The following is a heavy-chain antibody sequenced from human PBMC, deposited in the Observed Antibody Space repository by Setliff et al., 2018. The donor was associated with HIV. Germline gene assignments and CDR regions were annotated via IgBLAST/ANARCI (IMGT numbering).Heavy chain of an antibody. CDR3: ARGAELLWFGELHNIPYFDY. V-gene: IGHV4-59*01. J-gene: IGHJ4*02. D-gene: IGHD3-10*01. CDR2: IYYSGST. CDR1: GGSISSYY. Sequence: SETLSLTCTVSGGSISSYYWSWIRQPPGKGLEWIGYIYYSGSTNYNPSLKSRVTISVDTSKNQFSLKLSSVTAADTAVYYCARGAELLWFGELHNIPYFDYWGQGTLVTSPQ.